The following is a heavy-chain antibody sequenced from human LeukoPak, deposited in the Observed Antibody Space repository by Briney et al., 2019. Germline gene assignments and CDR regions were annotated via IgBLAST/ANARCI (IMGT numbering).Heavy chain of an antibody. D-gene: IGHD3-10*01. Sequence: SETLSLTCTVSGGSVGSGSYYWSWIRQPPGKGLEWIGYIHYSGSTNYNPSLKSRVTISVDTSKNQFSLKLSSVTAADTAVYYCARGWYYYGPGAVYFDYWGQGTLVTVSS. CDR2: IHYSGST. J-gene: IGHJ4*02. V-gene: IGHV4-61*01. CDR1: GGSVGSGSYY. CDR3: ARGWYYYGPGAVYFDY.